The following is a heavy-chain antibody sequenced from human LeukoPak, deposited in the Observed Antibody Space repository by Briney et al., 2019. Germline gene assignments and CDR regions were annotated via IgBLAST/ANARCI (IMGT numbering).Heavy chain of an antibody. Sequence: SETLSLTCTESVGSNSSYLWSWIRPPPGKGLEWIGHIYDGGGTNYNPSLKSRATISVATSKPQISLKLRSVTAADTAVYYCARAWLDSGYAHFANWGQETLVTVSS. CDR2: IYDGGGT. CDR3: ARAWLDSGYAHFAN. D-gene: IGHD5-12*01. CDR1: VGSNSSYL. J-gene: IGHJ4*02. V-gene: IGHV4-59*01.